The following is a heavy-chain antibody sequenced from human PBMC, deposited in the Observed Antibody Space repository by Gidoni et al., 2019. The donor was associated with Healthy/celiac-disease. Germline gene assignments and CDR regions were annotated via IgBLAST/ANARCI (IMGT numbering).Heavy chain of an antibody. CDR1: GGSTTSSSYY. CDR2: IYYSGST. Sequence: QLQLQESGPGLVKPSETLSLPGPVPGGSTTSSSYYWGWPRQPPGKGLEWIGSIYYSGSTYYNPSLKSRVTISVDTSKNQCSLKLTSVTAADTAVYYCARRLVRGVIITDWFDPWGQGTLVTVSS. CDR3: ARRLVRGVIITDWFDP. V-gene: IGHV4-39*01. D-gene: IGHD3-10*01. J-gene: IGHJ5*02.